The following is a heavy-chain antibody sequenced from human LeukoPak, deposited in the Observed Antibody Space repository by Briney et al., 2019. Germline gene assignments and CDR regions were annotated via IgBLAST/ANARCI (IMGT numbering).Heavy chain of an antibody. CDR1: GGSISSGSFY. Sequence: SETLSLTCTVSGGSISSGSFYWSWIRQPAGKGLEWIGRIYKNGSTSFSSSLKGRITMSVDTSKNHFSLKLTSVSAADTAVYFCARASSSWYSPPAVWGKGTTVTVSS. CDR2: IYKNGST. D-gene: IGHD1-26*01. J-gene: IGHJ6*04. CDR3: ARASSSWYSPPAV. V-gene: IGHV4-61*02.